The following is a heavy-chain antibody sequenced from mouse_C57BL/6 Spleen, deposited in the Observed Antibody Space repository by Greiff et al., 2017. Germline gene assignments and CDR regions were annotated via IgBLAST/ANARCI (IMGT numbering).Heavy chain of an antibody. CDR2: IYPGSGNT. D-gene: IGHD3-3*01. V-gene: IGHV1-76*01. CDR1: GYTFTDYY. CDR3: ARLGAIYFDD. J-gene: IGHJ2*01. Sequence: QVHVKQSGAELVRPGASVKLSCKASGYTFTDYYINWVKQRPGQGLEWIARIYPGSGNTYYNEKFKGKATLTAEKSSSTAYMQLSSLTSEDAAFYFCARLGAIYFDDWGQGTTLTVSS.